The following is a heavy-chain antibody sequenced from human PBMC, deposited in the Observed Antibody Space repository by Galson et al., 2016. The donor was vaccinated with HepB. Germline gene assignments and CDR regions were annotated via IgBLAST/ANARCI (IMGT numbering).Heavy chain of an antibody. CDR3: ARLTTVVARLD. CDR1: GGSITGDPYF. V-gene: IGHV4-31*03. Sequence: TLSLTCTVSGGSITGDPYFWTWIRQQPGEGLEWIGFIHFRGRTDYNPSLKSRSTISIDTSKKQFSLKLTSVTAADTAVYYCARLTTVVARLDWGQGTLVTVSS. D-gene: IGHD2-15*01. J-gene: IGHJ1*01. CDR2: IHFRGRT.